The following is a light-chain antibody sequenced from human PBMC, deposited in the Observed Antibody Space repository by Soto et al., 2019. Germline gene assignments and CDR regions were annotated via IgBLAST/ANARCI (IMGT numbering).Light chain of an antibody. CDR1: QSLTNSR. Sequence: EIVLTQSPGPLSFSPGEMATLSCSASQSLTNSRLAWYQQKPGQAPKVLIYGGSNRSTGIQDRFSGNGSGTDFPHSRSRLEPEDFAVYYCQQWSSSPRTFGHGTKLEIK. CDR3: QQWSSSPRT. V-gene: IGKV3-20*01. CDR2: GGS. J-gene: IGKJ2*01.